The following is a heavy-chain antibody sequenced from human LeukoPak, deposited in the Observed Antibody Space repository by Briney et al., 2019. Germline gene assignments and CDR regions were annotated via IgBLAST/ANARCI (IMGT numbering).Heavy chain of an antibody. CDR2: ISSSSSSI. CDR1: GFTFSSYS. CDR3: AREGATAGSGYCFDY. V-gene: IGHV3-21*01. J-gene: IGHJ4*02. D-gene: IGHD6-13*01. Sequence: GGSLRLSCAASGFTFSSYSMDWVRQAPGKGLEWVSSISSSSSSIYYADSVKGRFTISRDDTKKSLYLRMNSLRAEDTAVYYCAREGATAGSGYCFDYWGQGSLVTVSS.